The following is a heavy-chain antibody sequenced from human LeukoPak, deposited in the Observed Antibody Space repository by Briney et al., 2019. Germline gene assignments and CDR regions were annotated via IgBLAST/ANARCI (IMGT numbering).Heavy chain of an antibody. CDR2: ISAYNGNT. D-gene: IGHD3-10*01. CDR1: GYTFTSYG. V-gene: IGHV1-18*04. J-gene: IGHJ6*04. Sequence: GGSVTVSCTASGYTFTSYGISWVRQAPGQGLESMAWISAYNGNTNYAQKLQGRVTMTTDTSTSTAYMELRSLRSDDTAVYYCARDEVRGVHYYYYGMDVWGKGTTVTVSS. CDR3: ARDEVRGVHYYYYGMDV.